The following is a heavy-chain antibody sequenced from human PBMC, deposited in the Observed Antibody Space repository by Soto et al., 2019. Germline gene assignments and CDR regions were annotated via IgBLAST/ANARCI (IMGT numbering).Heavy chain of an antibody. CDR3: ARGYYYYYIDV. Sequence: QVRLQESGPGLVKPSETLSLTCTVSDGSINSDYWSWIRQPPGKGLEWIGYIFYTGSTNYNPSLKSRVTTSLDKSKNHFSLKLTSVTAADTAVYSCARGYYYYYIDVWGRGTTVTVSS. J-gene: IGHJ6*03. V-gene: IGHV4-59*01. CDR1: DGSINSDY. CDR2: IFYTGST.